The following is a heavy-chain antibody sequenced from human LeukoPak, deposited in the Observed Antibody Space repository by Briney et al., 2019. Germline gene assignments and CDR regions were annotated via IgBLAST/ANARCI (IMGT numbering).Heavy chain of an antibody. V-gene: IGHV3-21*01. CDR3: VRGGGYCRGPNCRGLGSYFDY. CDR2: IGSSSSQI. CDR1: GFTFSIYN. J-gene: IGHJ4*02. D-gene: IGHD2-2*01. Sequence: GGSLRLTCAASGFTFSIYNMNWVRQAPGKGLEWVSSIGSSSSQIYYADSVKGRVTVSRDSADNSVYLQMNSLRVEDTAVYYCVRGGGYCRGPNCRGLGSYFDYWGQGALVTVSS.